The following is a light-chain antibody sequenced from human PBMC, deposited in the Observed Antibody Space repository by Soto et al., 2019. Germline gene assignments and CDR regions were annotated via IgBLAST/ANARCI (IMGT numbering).Light chain of an antibody. CDR3: SSYTSSSLYV. V-gene: IGLV2-14*01. J-gene: IGLJ1*01. CDR1: SSDIGGHHF. CDR2: EVT. Sequence: QSVLTQPASVSGSPGQSITISCTGTSSDIGGHHFVSWYQQQSGKAPKLVIYEVTDRPSGVSDRFSGSKSGNTASLTISGLQPEDEDDYYCSSYTSSSLYVLGTGTKVT.